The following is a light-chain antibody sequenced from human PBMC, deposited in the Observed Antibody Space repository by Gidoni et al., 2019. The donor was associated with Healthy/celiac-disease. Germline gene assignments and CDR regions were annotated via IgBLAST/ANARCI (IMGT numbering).Light chain of an antibody. CDR3: SSYTSSSPYV. CDR1: SSDVGGYNY. J-gene: IGLJ1*01. V-gene: IGLV2-14*03. Sequence: QSALTHPASVSGSPGQSITISCTGTSSDVGGYNYVSWYQQHPGKAHKLMIYDVSNRPSGVSNRFSGSKSGNTASLTISGLQAEDEADYYCSSYTSSSPYVFGTGTKVTVL. CDR2: DVS.